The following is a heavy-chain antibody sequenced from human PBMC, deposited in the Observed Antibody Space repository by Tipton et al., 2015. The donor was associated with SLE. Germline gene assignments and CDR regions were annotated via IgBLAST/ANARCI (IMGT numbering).Heavy chain of an antibody. Sequence: TLSLTCTVSGYSISSGYYWGWIRQPPGKGLEWVGYIYYTGTTYYNPSLKSRATISVDMSKNQFSLSLNSVTAADTAVYYCARASSIAARYFYYYMDVWGKGTAVTVSS. V-gene: IGHV4-38-2*02. J-gene: IGHJ6*03. CDR3: ARASSIAARYFYYYMDV. CDR2: IYYTGTT. CDR1: GYSISSGYY. D-gene: IGHD6-6*01.